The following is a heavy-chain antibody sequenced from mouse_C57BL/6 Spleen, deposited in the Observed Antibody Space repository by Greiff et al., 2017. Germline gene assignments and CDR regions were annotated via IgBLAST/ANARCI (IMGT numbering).Heavy chain of an antibody. CDR1: GFTFSDYY. J-gene: IGHJ1*03. V-gene: IGHV5-16*01. CDR3: ARDRSITTVSYWYFDV. CDR2: INYDGSST. D-gene: IGHD1-1*01. Sequence: EVQVVESEGGLVQPGSSMKLSCTASGFTFSDYYMAWVRQVPEKGLEWVANINYDGSSTYYLDSLKSRFIISRDNAKNILYLQMSSLKSEDTATYYCARDRSITTVSYWYFDVWGTGTTVTVSS.